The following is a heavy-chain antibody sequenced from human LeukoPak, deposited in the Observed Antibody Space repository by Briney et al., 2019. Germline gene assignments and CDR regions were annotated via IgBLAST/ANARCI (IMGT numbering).Heavy chain of an antibody. Sequence: ASVKVSCKASGGTFSSYAISWVRQAPGQGLEWMGIINPSGGSTSYAQKFQGRVTMTRDTSTSTVYMELSSLRSEDTAVYYCVLERWSGPEDYFDYWGQGTLVTVSS. J-gene: IGHJ4*02. CDR2: INPSGGST. D-gene: IGHD1-1*01. V-gene: IGHV1-46*01. CDR3: VLERWSGPEDYFDY. CDR1: GGTFSSYA.